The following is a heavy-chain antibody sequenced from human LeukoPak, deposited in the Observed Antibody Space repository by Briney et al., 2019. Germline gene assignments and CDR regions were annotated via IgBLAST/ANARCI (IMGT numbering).Heavy chain of an antibody. V-gene: IGHV3-74*01. CDR2: VSGDGTAR. J-gene: IGHJ5*02. CDR3: VRGRGSYGWFDP. D-gene: IGHD3-10*01. Sequence: GGSLRLSCAASGFTSSSYWMHWVRQVPGKGLVWVSRVSGDGTARNYADSVKGRFTISRDDAKNTVDLQMNSLRGEDTAVYYCVRGRGSYGWFDPWGQGTLVTVSS. CDR1: GFTSSSYW.